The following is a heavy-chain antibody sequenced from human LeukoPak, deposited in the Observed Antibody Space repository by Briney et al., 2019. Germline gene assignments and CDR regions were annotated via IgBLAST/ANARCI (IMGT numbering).Heavy chain of an antibody. CDR3: ASHSLWFGELAP. J-gene: IGHJ5*02. CDR2: IKQDGSEK. V-gene: IGHV3-7*03. CDR1: GFIFSSYS. Sequence: PGGSLRLSCGASGFIFSSYSMSRVRQAPGKGLEWVANIKQDGSEKYYVDSVKGRFTISRDNAKKSLFLQMNSLRAEDTAVYYCASHSLWFGELAPWGQGTLVTVSS. D-gene: IGHD3-10*01.